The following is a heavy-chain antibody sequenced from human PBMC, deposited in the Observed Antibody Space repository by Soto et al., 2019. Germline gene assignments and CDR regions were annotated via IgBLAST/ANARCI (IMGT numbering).Heavy chain of an antibody. CDR3: ARDLFNVDTRSYYFDY. CDR2: TYYRSKWYN. J-gene: IGHJ4*02. Sequence: TLSLTCAISGDSVSSNSAAWNWIRQSPSRGLEWLGRTYYRSKWYNDYAVSVKSRITINPDTSKNQFSLQLNSVTPEDTAVYYCARDLFNVDTRSYYFDYWGQGTLVTVSS. D-gene: IGHD5-18*01. CDR1: GDSVSSNSAA. V-gene: IGHV6-1*01.